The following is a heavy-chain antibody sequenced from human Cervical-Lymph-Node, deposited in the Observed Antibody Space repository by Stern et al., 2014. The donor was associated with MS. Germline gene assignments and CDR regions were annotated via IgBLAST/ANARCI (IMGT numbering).Heavy chain of an antibody. CDR2: IFSGGAT. J-gene: IGHJ4*02. Sequence: EVQLVESGGGLIQPGGSLRLSCAPSGFTVSSTYMSWVRQAPGRVLEWVSIIFSGGATAYAVSVKGRFTISRDNSRNTLYLQMNSLRAEDTAFYYCARVPPGYGSNSFFDYWGQGNLVTVSS. CDR3: ARVPPGYGSNSFFDY. D-gene: IGHD4-23*01. CDR1: GFTVSSTY. V-gene: IGHV3-53*01.